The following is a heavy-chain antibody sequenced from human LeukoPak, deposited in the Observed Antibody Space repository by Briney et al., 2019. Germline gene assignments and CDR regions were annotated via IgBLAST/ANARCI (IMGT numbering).Heavy chain of an antibody. D-gene: IGHD3-22*01. CDR3: ARDPYYYDSSGYYTFDY. CDR1: GFTFSSYS. CDR2: ISSSSSYI. V-gene: IGHV3-21*01. J-gene: IGHJ4*02. Sequence: GGSLRLSCAASGFTFSSYSMNWVRQAPGKGLEWVSSISSSSSYIYYADSVKGRFTISRDNAKNSLYLQMNSLRAEDTAVYYCARDPYYYDSSGYYTFDYWGQGTLVTVSS.